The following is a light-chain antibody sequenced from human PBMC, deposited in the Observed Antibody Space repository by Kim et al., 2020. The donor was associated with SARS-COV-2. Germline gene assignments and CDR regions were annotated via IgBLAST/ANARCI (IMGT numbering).Light chain of an antibody. Sequence: ASVGDRGTITCRASQDIRNDLVWYQQNPGRAPKRLIYGASSLQSGVPSRFSGSGSGTEFTLTISSVQPEDFATYFCLQHSTYPITFGQGTRLEIK. CDR2: GAS. J-gene: IGKJ5*01. V-gene: IGKV1-17*01. CDR3: LQHSTYPIT. CDR1: QDIRND.